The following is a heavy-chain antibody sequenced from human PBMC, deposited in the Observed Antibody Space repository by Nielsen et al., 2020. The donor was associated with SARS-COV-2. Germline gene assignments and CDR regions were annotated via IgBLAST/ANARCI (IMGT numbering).Heavy chain of an antibody. CDR2: IYYSGST. Sequence: SETLSLTCTVPGGSISSGGYYWSWIRQHPGKGLEWIGYIYYSGSTYYNPSLKSRVTISVDTSKNQFSLKLSSVTAADTAVYYCARGGGAVAGIDYWGQGTLVTVSS. V-gene: IGHV4-31*03. CDR1: GGSISSGGYY. D-gene: IGHD6-19*01. CDR3: ARGGGAVAGIDY. J-gene: IGHJ4*02.